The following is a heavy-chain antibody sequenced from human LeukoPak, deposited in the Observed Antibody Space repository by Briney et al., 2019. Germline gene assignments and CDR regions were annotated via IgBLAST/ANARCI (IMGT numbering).Heavy chain of an antibody. CDR1: GFTFSSYG. J-gene: IGHJ4*02. CDR3: ARVDYYGSGSLR. V-gene: IGHV3-30*03. Sequence: GRSLRLSCAASGFTFSSYGMHWVRQAPGKGLEWVAVISYDVGKKYYADSVKGRFTISRDNAKNSLYLQMNSLRAEDTAVYYCARVDYYGSGSLRWGQGTLVTVSS. D-gene: IGHD3-10*01. CDR2: ISYDVGKK.